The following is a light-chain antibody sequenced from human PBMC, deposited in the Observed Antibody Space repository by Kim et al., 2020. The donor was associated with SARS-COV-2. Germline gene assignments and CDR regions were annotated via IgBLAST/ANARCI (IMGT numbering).Light chain of an antibody. J-gene: IGKJ2*01. CDR2: GAS. Sequence: IVLTQSPGTLSLSPGERATLSCRASQSVSNNYLAWYQQRPGQAPRLLIYGASSRATGIPDRFSGSGSGTVFTLTISRLEPEDFEVYYCQQYGSSPYTFGQGTKLEI. V-gene: IGKV3-20*01. CDR1: QSVSNNY. CDR3: QQYGSSPYT.